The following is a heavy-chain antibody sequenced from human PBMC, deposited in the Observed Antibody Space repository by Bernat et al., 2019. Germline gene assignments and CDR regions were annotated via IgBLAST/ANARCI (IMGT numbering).Heavy chain of an antibody. CDR3: AKSWYYGSGSVDY. J-gene: IGHJ4*02. V-gene: IGHV3-30*18. CDR2: ISYDGSNK. CDR1: GFTFSSYG. Sequence: QVQLVESGGGVVQPGRSLRLSCAASGFTFSSYGMHWVRQAPGKGLEWVAVISYDGSNKNYADSVKGRFTISRDNSKNTLYLQMNSLRAEDTAVYYCAKSWYYGSGSVDYWGQGTLVTVSS. D-gene: IGHD3-10*01.